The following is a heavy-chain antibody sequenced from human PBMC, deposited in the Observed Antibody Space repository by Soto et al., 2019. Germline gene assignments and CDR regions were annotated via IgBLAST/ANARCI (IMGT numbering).Heavy chain of an antibody. J-gene: IGHJ4*02. D-gene: IGHD6-19*01. CDR2: ISLDGNRE. V-gene: IGHV3-30*03. Sequence: QVQLVESGGGVVQPGRSLRLSCAASGFTFSSYGMHWVRQAPGKGLEWVALISLDGNRENYAASVKGRFIISRDNAKDALYLQVNGLVAVDTAVYFCVREGYRSGWYPTPYFHVWGQGSLVAVSS. CDR3: VREGYRSGWYPTPYFHV. CDR1: GFTFSSYG.